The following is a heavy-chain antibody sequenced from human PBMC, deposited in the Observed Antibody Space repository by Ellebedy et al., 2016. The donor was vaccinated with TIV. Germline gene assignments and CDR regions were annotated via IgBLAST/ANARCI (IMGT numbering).Heavy chain of an antibody. J-gene: IGHJ4*02. CDR1: GYTFTRYF. D-gene: IGHD4-23*01. V-gene: IGHV1-46*01. Sequence: ASVKVSCXSSGYTFTRYFIHWVRQAPGQGLEWMGLINPSRGSTNYAPKFQGRVTMTTDTSTSTAYMELRSLKSDDTAVYYCARVPLPGKADYWGQGTLVTVSS. CDR2: INPSRGST. CDR3: ARVPLPGKADY.